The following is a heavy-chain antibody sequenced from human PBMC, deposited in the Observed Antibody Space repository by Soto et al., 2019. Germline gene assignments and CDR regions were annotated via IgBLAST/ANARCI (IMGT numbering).Heavy chain of an antibody. CDR2: ISHSGTV. CDR3: ARDYDGFDY. Sequence: QVRLQQSGPGLVKPSETVSLTCDVSSVSITRSNWWTWVRQPTGKGLEWLGKISHSGTVNYNATLRSRVTISVDKPKNQLSLKLMSVTAADTAVYYCARDYDGFDYWCPGILVTVSS. CDR1: SVSITRSNW. D-gene: IGHD3-16*01. V-gene: IGHV4-4*02. J-gene: IGHJ4*02.